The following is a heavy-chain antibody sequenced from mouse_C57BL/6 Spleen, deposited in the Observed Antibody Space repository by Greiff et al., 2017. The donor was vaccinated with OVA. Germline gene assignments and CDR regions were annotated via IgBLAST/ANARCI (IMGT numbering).Heavy chain of an antibody. CDR3: ARSGLTATYLDY. D-gene: IGHD4-1*01. CDR1: GYTFTSYW. CDR2: IYPGSGST. V-gene: IGHV1-55*01. Sequence: QVQLQQPGAELVKPGASVKMSCKASGYTFTSYWITWVKQRPGQGLEWIGDIYPGSGSTNYNEKFKSKATLTVDTSSSTAYMQLSSLTSEDSAVYYCARSGLTATYLDYWGQGTTLTVSS. J-gene: IGHJ2*01.